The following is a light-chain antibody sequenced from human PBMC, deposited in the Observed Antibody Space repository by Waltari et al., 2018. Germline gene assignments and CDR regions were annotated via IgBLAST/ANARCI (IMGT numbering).Light chain of an antibody. CDR2: DTS. CDR1: QSVSSY. Sequence: EIVLTQSPGTLSLSPGERATLPCRASQSVSSYLAWYQQKPGQAPRLLIYDTSNRATGIPARFSGSGSGTDFTLTISSLEPEDVAVYYCQQYHSSPITFGQGTRLEIK. J-gene: IGKJ5*01. CDR3: QQYHSSPIT. V-gene: IGKV3-11*01.